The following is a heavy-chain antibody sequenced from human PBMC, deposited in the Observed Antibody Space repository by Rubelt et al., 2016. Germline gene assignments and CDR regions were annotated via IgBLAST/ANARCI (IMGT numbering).Heavy chain of an antibody. CDR2: INPNSGGT. V-gene: IGHV1-2*02. J-gene: IGHJ4*02. Sequence: QVQLVQSGAEVKKPGSSVKVSCKASGGTFSSYAISWVRQAPGQGLEWMGWINPNSGGTNYAQKFQGRVTMTRDTSISTAYMELSRLRSDDTAVYYCARAPYSSGWYDYWGQGTLVTVSS. CDR3: ARAPYSSGWYDY. D-gene: IGHD6-19*01. CDR1: GGTFSSYA.